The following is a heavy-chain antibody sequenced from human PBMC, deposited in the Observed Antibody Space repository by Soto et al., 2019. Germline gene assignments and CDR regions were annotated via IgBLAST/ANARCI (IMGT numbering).Heavy chain of an antibody. CDR3: ARERSDWYFDL. CDR2: IWYDGSNK. Sequence: QVQLVESGGGVVQPGRSLRLSCAASGFTFSIYGMHWVRQAPGKGLEWVAVIWYDGSNKYYADSVKGRFTISRDNSKNTLYLQKTSLSPGARAVYYCARERSDWYFDLWGRGTLVTLPS. CDR1: GFTFSIYG. V-gene: IGHV3-33*01. J-gene: IGHJ2*01.